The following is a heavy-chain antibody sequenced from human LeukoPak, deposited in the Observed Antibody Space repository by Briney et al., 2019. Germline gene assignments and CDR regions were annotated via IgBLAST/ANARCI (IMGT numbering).Heavy chain of an antibody. D-gene: IGHD1-1*01. CDR3: ARHGKIYNSANYFDF. CDR1: GGSISSSSYY. Sequence: SETLSLTCTVSGGSISSSSYYWGWIRQPPGKGLEWIGSIYYSGSTYYNPSLKSRVTISVDTSKNQFSLKLSSVTAADTAVYYCARHGKIYNSANYFDFWAQGTLVTVSS. V-gene: IGHV4-39*07. CDR2: IYYSGST. J-gene: IGHJ4*02.